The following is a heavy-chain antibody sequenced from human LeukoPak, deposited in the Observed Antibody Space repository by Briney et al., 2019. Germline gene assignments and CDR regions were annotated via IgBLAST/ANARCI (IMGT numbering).Heavy chain of an antibody. Sequence: ASVKVSCKASGYTFTSYYMHWVRQAPGQGLEWMGIINPSGGSTSYAQKFQGRVTVTRDTSTSTVYMELSSLRSEDTAVYYCARSPRSSGWYGWWFDPWGQGTLVTVSS. D-gene: IGHD6-19*01. CDR3: ARSPRSSGWYGWWFDP. V-gene: IGHV1-46*03. CDR2: INPSGGST. J-gene: IGHJ5*02. CDR1: GYTFTSYY.